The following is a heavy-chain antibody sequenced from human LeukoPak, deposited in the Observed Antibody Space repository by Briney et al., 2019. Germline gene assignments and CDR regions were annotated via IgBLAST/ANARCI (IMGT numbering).Heavy chain of an antibody. V-gene: IGHV3-66*01. CDR2: IYSGGST. J-gene: IGHJ4*02. CDR1: GFTVSSNY. D-gene: IGHD2-15*01. CDR3: ARDYCSGGSCYSLDY. Sequence: GGSLRLSCAASGFTVSSNYMSWVRQAPGKGLEWVSVIYSGGSTYYADSVKGRFTISRDNSKNTLYLQMNSLRAEDTAVYYCARDYCSGGSCYSLDYWGQGTLVTVSS.